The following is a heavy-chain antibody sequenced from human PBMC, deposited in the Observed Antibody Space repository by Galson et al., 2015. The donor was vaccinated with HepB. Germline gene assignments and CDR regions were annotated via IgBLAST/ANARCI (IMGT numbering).Heavy chain of an antibody. CDR3: ARDTRLRSGDCTIYYYFYMNV. Sequence: SVKVSCKASGGTFSNYAINWVRQAPGQGLEWLGGIVPIFGTADYAQKFQGRVTITADESTSTAYMELNSLTSEDTAVYFCARDTRLRSGDCTIYYYFYMNVWGRGTTVTVSS. J-gene: IGHJ6*03. CDR2: IVPIFGTA. CDR1: GGTFSNYA. V-gene: IGHV1-69*13. D-gene: IGHD2-21*01.